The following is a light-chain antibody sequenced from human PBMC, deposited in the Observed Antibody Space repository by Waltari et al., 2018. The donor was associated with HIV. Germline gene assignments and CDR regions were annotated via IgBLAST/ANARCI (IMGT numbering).Light chain of an antibody. V-gene: IGLV2-14*01. Sequence: QSALTQPASVSGSLGQSITISCTGTSNDVGAYNYVSWYQQHTGKAPKLIIFEVSNRPSGISNHFSDSKSGNTASLTISGLQPEDEADYYCRSYTTKKILVFGGGTKVTVL. CDR2: EVS. CDR1: SNDVGAYNY. J-gene: IGLJ2*01. CDR3: RSYTTKKILV.